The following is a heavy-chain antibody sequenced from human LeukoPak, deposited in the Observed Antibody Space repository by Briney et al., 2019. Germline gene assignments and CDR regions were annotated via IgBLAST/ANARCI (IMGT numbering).Heavy chain of an antibody. V-gene: IGHV3-74*01. CDR3: VRGNDYGGPHY. J-gene: IGHJ4*02. CDR1: GFTFSSYW. D-gene: IGHD4-23*01. CDR2: IDRDGSRI. Sequence: GSLILSCAVSGFTFSSYWMHWVRQAPGKGLVWVSRIDRDGSRINYADSVKGRFTISRDNGKNTLFLQMNSLRAEDAAVYYCVRGNDYGGPHYWGQGTLVTVSS.